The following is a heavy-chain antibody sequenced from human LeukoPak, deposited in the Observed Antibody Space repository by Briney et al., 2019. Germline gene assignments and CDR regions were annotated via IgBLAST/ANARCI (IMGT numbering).Heavy chain of an antibody. J-gene: IGHJ4*02. CDR1: GFTFSSYW. D-gene: IGHD3-3*01. CDR2: INSAGRST. Sequence: GGSLRLSCAASGFTFSSYWMHWVRQAPGKGLVWVSRINSAGRSTSYADSVKGRFTISRDNAKNTLYLQMNSLRAEDTAVYYCASENTYYDFWSGRHREYYFDYWGQGTLVTVSS. CDR3: ASENTYYDFWSGRHREYYFDY. V-gene: IGHV3-74*01.